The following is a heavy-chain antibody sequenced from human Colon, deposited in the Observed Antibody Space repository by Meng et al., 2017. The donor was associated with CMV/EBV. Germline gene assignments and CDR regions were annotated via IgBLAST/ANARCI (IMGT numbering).Heavy chain of an antibody. CDR2: IYGNGDDST. CDR3: AKPSDTKSFTIDN. D-gene: IGHD3-3*01. Sequence: LSLTCAASGFTFSSYAMSWVRQAPGRGLQWVSLIYGNGDDSTFYAEFVKGRFTISRDDSMNTLYLQINGLRAEDTAVYYCAKPSDTKSFTIDNWGQGALVTVSS. J-gene: IGHJ4*02. V-gene: IGHV3-23*03. CDR1: GFTFSSYA.